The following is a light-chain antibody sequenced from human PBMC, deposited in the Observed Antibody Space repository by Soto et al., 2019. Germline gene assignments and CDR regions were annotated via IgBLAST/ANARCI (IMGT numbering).Light chain of an antibody. CDR2: DVS. J-gene: IGLJ2*01. CDR1: SSDVGGYNY. CDR3: CSHAGSFTLV. V-gene: IGLV2-11*01. Sequence: QYVLTQPRSVYGSPGQSVTISCTRTSSDVGGYNYVSWYQKYPGKAPRLMIYDVSKRPSGVPDRFSGSKSGNTASLTISGLQAEDEADYYCCSHAGSFTLVFGGGTKLTVL.